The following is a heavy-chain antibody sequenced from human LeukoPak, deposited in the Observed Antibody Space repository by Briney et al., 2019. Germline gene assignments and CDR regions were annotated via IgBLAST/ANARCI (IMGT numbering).Heavy chain of an antibody. D-gene: IGHD1-26*01. CDR2: ISYDGSNK. CDR3: AKSIVGATKTPLGTFDI. J-gene: IGHJ3*02. V-gene: IGHV3-30*18. CDR1: GFTFSSYG. Sequence: GGSLRLSCAASGFTFSSYGMHWVRQAPGKGLEWVAVISYDGSNKYYADSVKGRFTISRDNSKNTLYLQMNSLRAEDTAVYYCAKSIVGATKTPLGTFDIWGQGTMVTVSS.